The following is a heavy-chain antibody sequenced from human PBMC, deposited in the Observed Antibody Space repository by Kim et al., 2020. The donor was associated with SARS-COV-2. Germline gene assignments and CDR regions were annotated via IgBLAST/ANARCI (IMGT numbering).Heavy chain of an antibody. V-gene: IGHV4-4*07. J-gene: IGHJ4*02. Sequence: SETLSLTCSVSGASISTYYWSWFRQPAGKGLEWIGRIHSDGSTYYNPSLKSRVIMSIDPSKNQFSLRLTSVTAADTAVYYCARDVGKAFWGQGTLVTVSS. CDR2: IHSDGST. CDR3: ARDVGKAF. CDR1: GASISTYY. D-gene: IGHD2-15*01.